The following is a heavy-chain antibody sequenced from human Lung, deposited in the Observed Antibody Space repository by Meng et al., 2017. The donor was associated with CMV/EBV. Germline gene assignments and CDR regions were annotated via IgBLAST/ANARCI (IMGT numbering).Heavy chain of an antibody. V-gene: IGHV1-46*02. D-gene: IGHD3-10*01. CDR3: AKSYYGSYESLDD. J-gene: IGHJ4*02. CDR2: SNARGGTT. Sequence: KASGYNFNNYYMHWVQQAPGHGLEWMGISNARGGTTTYAQKFQGRVTMTRDTSTSTLYMELSSLRSEDTAVYYCAKSYYGSYESLDDWGQGTLVTVSS. CDR1: GYNFNNYY.